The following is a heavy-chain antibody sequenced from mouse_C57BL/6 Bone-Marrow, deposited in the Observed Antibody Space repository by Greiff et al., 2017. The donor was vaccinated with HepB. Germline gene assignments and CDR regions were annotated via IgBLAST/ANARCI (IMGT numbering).Heavy chain of an antibody. CDR3: ARNFDYYGSSPWYFDV. CDR1: GFSLTSYG. D-gene: IGHD1-1*01. V-gene: IGHV2-2*01. J-gene: IGHJ1*03. Sequence: QVQLQQSGPGLVQPSQSLSITCTVSGFSLTSYGVHWVRQSPGKGLEWLGVIWSGGSTDYNAAFISRLSISKDNSKSQVFFKMNSLQADDTAIYYCARNFDYYGSSPWYFDVWGTGTTVTVSS. CDR2: IWSGGST.